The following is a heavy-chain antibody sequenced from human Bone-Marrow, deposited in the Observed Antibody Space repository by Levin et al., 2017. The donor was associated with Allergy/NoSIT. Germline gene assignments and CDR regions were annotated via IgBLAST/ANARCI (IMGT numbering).Heavy chain of an antibody. CDR2: IRSKSDGGAT. J-gene: IGHJ4*02. V-gene: IGHV3-15*01. CDR3: TTGNSISDPDY. D-gene: IGHD2/OR15-2a*01. CDR1: GFTFSKVC. Sequence: GESLKISCAVSGFTFSKVCMSWVRQAPGKGLEYIGRIRSKSDGGATEYTAPVKGRFTISRDDSKNTLYLQLNNLNTDDTAVYYCTTGNSISDPDYWGQGTLVTVSS.